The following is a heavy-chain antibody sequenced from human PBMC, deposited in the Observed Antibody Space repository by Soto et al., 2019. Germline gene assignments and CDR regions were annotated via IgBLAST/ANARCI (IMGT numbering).Heavy chain of an antibody. Sequence: EVQLVESGGGLVKPGGSLRLSCAASGFTFSNAWMNWVRQAPGKGLEWVGGIKSKTDGGTTDYAAPVKGRFTISRDDSKNTLYLQMNSLKTEDTAVYYCTTDNRVVVPAAISYYGMDVWGQGTTVTVSS. V-gene: IGHV3-15*07. CDR2: IKSKTDGGTT. CDR3: TTDNRVVVPAAISYYGMDV. CDR1: GFTFSNAW. D-gene: IGHD2-2*02. J-gene: IGHJ6*02.